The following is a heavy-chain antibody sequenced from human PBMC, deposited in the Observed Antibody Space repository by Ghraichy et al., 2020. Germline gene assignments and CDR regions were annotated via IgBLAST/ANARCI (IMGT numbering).Heavy chain of an antibody. CDR2: IHYSGST. CDR3: SRQQLPRLYYGMDV. CDR1: GGSISTYF. Sequence: SETLSLTCTVSGGSISTYFWSWVRQPPGKGLEWIGSIHYSGSTNYNPSLKSRVIISVDTSKNQFSLRLTSVTAADTAVYFWSRQQLPRLYYGMDVWGQGTTVTVSS. J-gene: IGHJ6*02. D-gene: IGHD6-13*01. V-gene: IGHV4-59*01.